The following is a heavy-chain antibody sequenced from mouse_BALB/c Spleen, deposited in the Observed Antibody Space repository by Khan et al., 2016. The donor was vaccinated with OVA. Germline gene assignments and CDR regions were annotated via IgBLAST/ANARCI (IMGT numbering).Heavy chain of an antibody. CDR1: GYTFADSG. CDR3: IRDGISGFAF. CDR2: ISTYYGNI. D-gene: IGHD2-3*01. J-gene: IGHJ3*01. V-gene: IGHV1S137*01. Sequence: VQLQESGPEPVRPGASVKISCKGSGYTFADSGMHWVRQSHAKSLEWIGVISTYYGNIKYNQKFEGRATMTVDKSSSTAYMELARMTSEDSAVFFCIRDGISGFAFWGQGTLVTVSA.